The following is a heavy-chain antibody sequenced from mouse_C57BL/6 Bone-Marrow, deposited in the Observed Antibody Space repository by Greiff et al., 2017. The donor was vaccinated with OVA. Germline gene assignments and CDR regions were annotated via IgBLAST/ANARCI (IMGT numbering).Heavy chain of an antibody. J-gene: IGHJ3*01. CDR1: GYTFTSSG. D-gene: IGHD1-1*01. CDR3: ARSGLLRSWFAY. Sequence: QVQLKQSGAELARPGASVKLSCKASGYTFTSSGISWVKQRTGQGLEWIGEIYPRSGNTYYNEKFKGKATLTADKSSSTAYMELRSLTSEDSAVYFCARSGLLRSWFAYWGQGTLVTVSA. V-gene: IGHV1-81*01. CDR2: IYPRSGNT.